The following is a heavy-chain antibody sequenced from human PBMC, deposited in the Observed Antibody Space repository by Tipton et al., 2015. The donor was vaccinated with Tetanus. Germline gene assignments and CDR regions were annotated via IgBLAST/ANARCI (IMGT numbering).Heavy chain of an antibody. Sequence: SLKLSCAASGFHFGTFWMTWVRQTPGKGLEGVAKIKYDGSEEYYVDSVKGRFTISRDNAKNSLYLQMNSLRAEDTAVYYCARDRIVVVPAARCMDVWGQGTTVTVSS. CDR1: GFHFGTFW. V-gene: IGHV3-7*01. CDR3: ARDRIVVVPAARCMDV. J-gene: IGHJ6*02. D-gene: IGHD2-2*01. CDR2: IKYDGSEE.